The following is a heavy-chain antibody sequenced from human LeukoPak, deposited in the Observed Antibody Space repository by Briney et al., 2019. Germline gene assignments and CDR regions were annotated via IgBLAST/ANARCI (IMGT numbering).Heavy chain of an antibody. CDR2: ISDVGTTQ. CDR1: GFTFRSYE. CDR3: ARDRSKVTAYDDALDI. V-gene: IGHV3-48*03. Sequence: GGSLRLSCAASGFTFRSYELNWVRQAQGKGLEWVSYISDVGTTQHYADSVKGRFIISRDNAKNSLYLQMNSLTTEDTAVYYCARDRSKVTAYDDALDIWGQGTMVIVSS. D-gene: IGHD2-21*02. J-gene: IGHJ3*02.